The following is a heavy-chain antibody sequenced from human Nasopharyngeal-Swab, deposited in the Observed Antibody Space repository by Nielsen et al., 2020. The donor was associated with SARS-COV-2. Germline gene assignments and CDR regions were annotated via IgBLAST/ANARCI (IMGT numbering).Heavy chain of an antibody. CDR1: GYTFTSYG. V-gene: IGHV1-18*01. Sequence: ASVKVSCKASGYTFTSYGISWVRQAPGQGLEWMGWISAYNGNTNYAQKLQGRVTMITDTSTSTAYMELRSLRSDDTAVYYCARDGYCSGGSCSTSYWGQGTLVTVSS. CDR2: ISAYNGNT. D-gene: IGHD2-15*01. J-gene: IGHJ4*02. CDR3: ARDGYCSGGSCSTSY.